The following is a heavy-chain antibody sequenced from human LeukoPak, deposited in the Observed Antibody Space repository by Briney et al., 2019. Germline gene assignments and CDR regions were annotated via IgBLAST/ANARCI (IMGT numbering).Heavy chain of an antibody. Sequence: GGSLRLSCAASRFAFSSSWMAWVRQAPGKGLEWVANMNPDGSTKNYVDSVTGRFTISRDNAKNSLYLQMNSLRADDAAVYYCARDSGYSAFDYRGQGTLVTVSS. V-gene: IGHV3-7*05. CDR1: RFAFSSSW. CDR2: MNPDGSTK. J-gene: IGHJ4*02. D-gene: IGHD5-12*01. CDR3: ARDSGYSAFDY.